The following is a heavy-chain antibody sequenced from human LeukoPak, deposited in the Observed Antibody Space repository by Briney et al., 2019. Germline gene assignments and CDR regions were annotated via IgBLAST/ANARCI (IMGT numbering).Heavy chain of an antibody. CDR2: IYYSGST. V-gene: IGHV4-31*03. Sequence: SETLSLTCTASGGSISSGGYYWSWIRQHPGKGLEWIGYIYYSGSTYYNPSLKSRVTISVDTSKKQFSLKLSSVTAADTAVYYCATYGDYTFFDCWGQGTLVTVSS. CDR3: ATYGDYTFFDC. CDR1: GGSISSGGYY. J-gene: IGHJ4*02. D-gene: IGHD4-17*01.